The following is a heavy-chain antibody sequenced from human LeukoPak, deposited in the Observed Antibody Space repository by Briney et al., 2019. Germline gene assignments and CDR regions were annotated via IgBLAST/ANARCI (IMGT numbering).Heavy chain of an antibody. CDR2: ISSSSSYI. Sequence: GGSLRLSCAASGFTFSSYSMNWVRQAPGKGLEWVSSISSSSSYIYYADSVKGRFTISRDNSKNTLYLQMNSLRAEDTAVYYCARDWSGFGLQDDYWGQGTLVTVSS. V-gene: IGHV3-21*01. CDR3: ARDWSGFGLQDDY. J-gene: IGHJ4*02. D-gene: IGHD3-10*01. CDR1: GFTFSSYS.